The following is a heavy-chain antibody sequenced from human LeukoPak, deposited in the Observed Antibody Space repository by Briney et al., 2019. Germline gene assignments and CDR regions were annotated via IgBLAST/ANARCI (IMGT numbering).Heavy chain of an antibody. J-gene: IGHJ5*02. D-gene: IGHD5-18*01. Sequence: ASVKVSCKASGYTFTGYYMHWVRQAPGQGLEWMGLINPSGGSTRYAQKFQGRVTMTRDMSTSTVYMELSSLRSEDTAVYYCARALPHGRLMDTTMEQHWFDPWGQGTLVTVSS. V-gene: IGHV1-46*01. CDR1: GYTFTGYY. CDR3: ARALPHGRLMDTTMEQHWFDP. CDR2: INPSGGST.